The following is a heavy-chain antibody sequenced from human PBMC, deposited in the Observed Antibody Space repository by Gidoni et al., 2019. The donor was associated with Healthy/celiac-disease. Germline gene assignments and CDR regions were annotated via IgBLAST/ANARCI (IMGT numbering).Heavy chain of an antibody. V-gene: IGHV4-39*07. D-gene: IGHD3-22*01. CDR3: ATTDSSGYYYLEGGSYYFDY. J-gene: IGHJ4*02. Sequence: QLQLQESGPGLVKPSETLSLTCTVSGGSISSSSYYWGWIRQPPGKGLEWIGSIYYSGSTYYNPSLKSRVTISVDTSKNQFSLKLSSVTAADTAVYYCATTDSSGYYYLEGGSYYFDYWGQGTLVTVSS. CDR1: GGSISSSSYY. CDR2: IYYSGST.